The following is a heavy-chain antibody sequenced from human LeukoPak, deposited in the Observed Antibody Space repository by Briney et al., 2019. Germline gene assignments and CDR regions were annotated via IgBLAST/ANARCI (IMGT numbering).Heavy chain of an antibody. CDR3: ARLAAAGTGSFDY. Sequence: PSETLSLTCTVSGYSISSGYYWGWIRQPAGKGLEWIGRIYTSGSTNYNPSLKSRVTMSVDTSKNQFSLKLSSVTAADTAVYYCARLAAAGTGSFDYWGQGTLVTVSS. CDR1: GYSISSGYY. J-gene: IGHJ4*02. D-gene: IGHD6-13*01. V-gene: IGHV4-4*07. CDR2: IYTSGST.